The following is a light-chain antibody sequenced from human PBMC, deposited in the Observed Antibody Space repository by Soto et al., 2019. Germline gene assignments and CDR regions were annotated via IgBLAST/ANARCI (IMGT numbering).Light chain of an antibody. CDR2: EVS. CDR3: SSYAGSNNFV. J-gene: IGLJ1*01. V-gene: IGLV2-14*01. Sequence: QSVLTQPASVSGSPGQSITISCTGTSSDVGGFNYVSWYQLHPGKAPKLMIYEVSNRPSGVSNRFSGSKSGNTASLTVSGLRAEDEADYYCSSYAGSNNFVFGSGTKVTVL. CDR1: SSDVGGFNY.